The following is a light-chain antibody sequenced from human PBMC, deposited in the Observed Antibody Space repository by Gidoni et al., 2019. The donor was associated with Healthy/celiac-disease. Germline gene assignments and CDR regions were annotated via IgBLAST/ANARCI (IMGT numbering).Light chain of an antibody. CDR1: SSDVGSYNL. CDR2: EVS. V-gene: IGLV2-23*02. Sequence: VSGSPGQSITISCTGTSSDVGSYNLFSWYQQHPGKAPKLMIYEVSKRPAGVSNRFSGSKSGNTASLTISGLQAEDEADYYCCSYAGSSTFVVFGGGTKLTVL. J-gene: IGLJ2*01. CDR3: CSYAGSSTFVV.